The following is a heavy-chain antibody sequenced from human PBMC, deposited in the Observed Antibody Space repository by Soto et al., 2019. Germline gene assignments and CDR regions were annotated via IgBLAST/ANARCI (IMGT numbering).Heavy chain of an antibody. J-gene: IGHJ4*02. CDR2: INSDGSSA. CDR3: AREKDDDYSIHPVDY. Sequence: PGGSLRLSCAASGFTFSSYWMHWVRQAPGKGLVWVSRINSDGSSASYADSVKGRFTISRDNAKNTLYLQMNSLRAEDTAVYYYAREKDDDYSIHPVDYWGQGTLVTVSS. CDR1: GFTFSSYW. D-gene: IGHD4-4*01. V-gene: IGHV3-74*01.